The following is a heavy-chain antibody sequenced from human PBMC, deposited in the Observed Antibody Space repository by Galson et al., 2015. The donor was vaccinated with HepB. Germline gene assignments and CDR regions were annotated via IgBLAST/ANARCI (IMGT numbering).Heavy chain of an antibody. J-gene: IGHJ4*02. V-gene: IGHV3-7*01. Sequence: SLRLSCAASGFSFSYYWMSWVRQAPGKGLEWVANIKQDGSERYYVDSVKGRFTISRDNAKNSLYLQMNSLRAEDTAVYYCARSRGCGDGYCDNFDYWGQGTLVTVSS. CDR2: IKQDGSER. CDR1: GFSFSYYW. CDR3: ARSRGCGDGYCDNFDY. D-gene: IGHD2-21*01.